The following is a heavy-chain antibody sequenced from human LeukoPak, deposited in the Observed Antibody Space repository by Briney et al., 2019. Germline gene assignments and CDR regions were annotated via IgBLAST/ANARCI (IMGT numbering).Heavy chain of an antibody. V-gene: IGHV4-34*01. CDR2: INHSGST. CDR3: ARASTVTTPDY. CDR1: GGSFSGYY. J-gene: IGHJ4*02. Sequence: SESLCLTSAVYGGSFSGYYWSSICEPPRKRLECIWEINHSGSTNYNSSVKSRVTISVDTSKGQFSLKLSSVSAANTAVYYCARASTVTTPDYWGQGTMVTVSS. D-gene: IGHD4-17*01.